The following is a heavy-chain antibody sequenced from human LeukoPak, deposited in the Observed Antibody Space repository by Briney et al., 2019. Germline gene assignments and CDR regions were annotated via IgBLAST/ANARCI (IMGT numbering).Heavy chain of an antibody. CDR1: GYTFTSYA. CDR3: ARAIVGATVVAFDI. D-gene: IGHD1-26*01. V-gene: IGHV1-3*02. CDR2: SNAGNGNT. J-gene: IGHJ3*02. Sequence: ASVKVSCKASGYTFTSYAMHWVRQAPGQRLEWMGWSNAGNGNTKYSQEFQGRVTITRDTSASTAYMELSSLRSEDTAVYYCARAIVGATVVAFDIWGQGTMVTVSS.